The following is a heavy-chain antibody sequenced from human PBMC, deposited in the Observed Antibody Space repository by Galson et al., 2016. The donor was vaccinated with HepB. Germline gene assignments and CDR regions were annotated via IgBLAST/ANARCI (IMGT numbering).Heavy chain of an antibody. V-gene: IGHV3-66*01. CDR1: GFTVSGSY. CDR2: IYSGGST. D-gene: IGHD2/OR15-2a*01. Sequence: SLRLSCAASGFTVSGSYMTWVRQAPGKGLQWVSVIYSGGSTYYADSVKGRFTISRDNSKNTLYLQMNSLRAEDTAVYYCARDLYGLPDSWGQGTLVTVSS. J-gene: IGHJ5*01. CDR3: ARDLYGLPDS.